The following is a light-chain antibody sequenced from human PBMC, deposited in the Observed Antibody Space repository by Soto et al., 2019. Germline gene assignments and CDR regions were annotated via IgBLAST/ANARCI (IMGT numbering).Light chain of an antibody. CDR3: QEYNSYWT. V-gene: IGKV1-5*03. CDR2: KAS. Sequence: DIQMTQSPSTLSSSVGDRFTITFRASQSISNWLACYQQKPGKAPKLLIYKASSLESGVPSRFSGSGSGTEFTLTISSLQPDDFGTYYCQEYNSYWTFGQGTKVDI. J-gene: IGKJ1*01. CDR1: QSISNW.